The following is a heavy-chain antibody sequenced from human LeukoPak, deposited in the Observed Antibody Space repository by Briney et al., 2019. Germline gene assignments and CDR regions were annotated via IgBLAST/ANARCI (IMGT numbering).Heavy chain of an antibody. J-gene: IGHJ4*02. CDR2: INWNGGST. CDR3: ARGRGSYSPYYFDY. V-gene: IGHV3-20*04. D-gene: IGHD1-26*01. Sequence: RGSLRLSCAASGFSFDDYGMSWVRQPPGKGLECVSGINWNGGSTGYADSVKRRFTISRDNAKNSLYLQMNSLRAEDTALYYCARGRGSYSPYYFDYWGQGTLVTVSS. CDR1: GFSFDDYG.